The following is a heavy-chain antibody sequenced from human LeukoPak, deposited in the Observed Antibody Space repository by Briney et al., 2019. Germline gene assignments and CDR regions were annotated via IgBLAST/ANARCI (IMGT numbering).Heavy chain of an antibody. D-gene: IGHD3-16*01. CDR1: TFTIGTSA. J-gene: IGHJ4*02. V-gene: IGHV3-21*01. CDR2: INSASSHI. CDR3: ARDAKYYLRMGYLDY. Sequence: GGSLRLSCAASTFTIGTSAMNWVRQVPGKGLEWVSSINSASSHIYYAASVKGRFTISRDNAMNSVYLQMNSLRAEDTAVYYCARDAKYYLRMGYLDYWGQGILVTVSS.